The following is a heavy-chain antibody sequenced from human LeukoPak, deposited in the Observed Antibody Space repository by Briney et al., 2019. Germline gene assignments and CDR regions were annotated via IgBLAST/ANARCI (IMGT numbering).Heavy chain of an antibody. CDR3: VRAMNV. Sequence: GGSLRLSCAASGFTVSSNYMSWVRQAPGKGLEWVSVIYSGGSTYYADSVKGRFTISRDNAKDSLYLQMNSLRAGDTAVYYCVRAMNVWGQGTTVTVSS. CDR2: IYSGGST. CDR1: GFTVSSNY. V-gene: IGHV3-53*01. J-gene: IGHJ6*02.